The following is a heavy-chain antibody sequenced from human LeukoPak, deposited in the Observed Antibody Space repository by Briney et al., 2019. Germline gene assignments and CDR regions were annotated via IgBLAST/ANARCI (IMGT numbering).Heavy chain of an antibody. CDR3: ASTIFGVVIYYYMDV. V-gene: IGHV3-7*01. CDR1: GFTFSSYA. D-gene: IGHD3-3*01. J-gene: IGHJ6*03. CDR2: IKQDGSEK. Sequence: PGGSLRLSCAASGFTFSSYAMHWVRQAPGKGLEWVANIKQDGSEKYYVDSVKGRFTISKDNAKNSLYLQMNSLRAEDTAVYYCASTIFGVVIYYYMDVWGKGTTVTVSS.